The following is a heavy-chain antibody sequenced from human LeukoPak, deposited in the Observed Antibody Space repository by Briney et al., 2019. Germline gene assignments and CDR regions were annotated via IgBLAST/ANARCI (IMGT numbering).Heavy chain of an antibody. CDR3: ARNPERKYWFDP. CDR1: GFTFKSDA. J-gene: IGHJ5*02. Sequence: GGSLRLSCSASGFTFKSDAMHWIRQAPGKGLEWVAFISWDGNIEHYADSVKGRFTISRDNPKNTLYLHLDNLRADDTAMYYCARNPERKYWFDPWGQGSLVTVPS. V-gene: IGHV3-30*01. CDR2: ISWDGNIE.